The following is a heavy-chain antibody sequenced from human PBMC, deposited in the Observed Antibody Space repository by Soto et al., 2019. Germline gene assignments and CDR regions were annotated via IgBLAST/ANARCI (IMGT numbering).Heavy chain of an antibody. J-gene: IGHJ4*02. V-gene: IGHV1-3*01. CDR3: ARDIAVAGTLDY. Sequence: ASVKVSCKASGYTFTSYAMHWVRQAPGQRLEWMGWINAGNGNTKYSQKFQGRVTITRDTSASTAYMELSSLRSEDTAVYYCARDIAVAGTLDYWGQGTLVTVSS. D-gene: IGHD6-19*01. CDR1: GYTFTSYA. CDR2: INAGNGNT.